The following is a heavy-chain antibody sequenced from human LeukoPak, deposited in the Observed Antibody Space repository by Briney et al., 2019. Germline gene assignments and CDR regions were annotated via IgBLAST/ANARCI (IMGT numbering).Heavy chain of an antibody. CDR1: GGSISPYH. CDR3: ARTNAFDI. V-gene: IGHV4-59*01. Sequence: SETLSLTCTVSGGSISPYHWSWIRQPPGKGLEWIGYIYYSGSTNYNPSLKSRVTISVDTSKNQFSPRLSSVTAADTAVYYCARTNAFDIWGQGTMATVSS. CDR2: IYYSGST. J-gene: IGHJ3*02.